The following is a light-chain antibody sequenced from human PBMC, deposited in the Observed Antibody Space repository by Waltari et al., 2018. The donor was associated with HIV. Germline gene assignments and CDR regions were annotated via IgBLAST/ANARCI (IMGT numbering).Light chain of an antibody. CDR1: SLRNYY. CDR3: ASRDNNGKRVL. V-gene: IGLV3-19*01. CDR2: DKN. Sequence: SSELTQDPIVSVTLGQTVTITCQGDSLRNYYASWHQHKPGQAPILVIYDKNTRPSGIPDRLSGSKSGDTASLTITGAQAEDEADYFCASRDNNGKRVLFGGGTKLTVL. J-gene: IGLJ3*02.